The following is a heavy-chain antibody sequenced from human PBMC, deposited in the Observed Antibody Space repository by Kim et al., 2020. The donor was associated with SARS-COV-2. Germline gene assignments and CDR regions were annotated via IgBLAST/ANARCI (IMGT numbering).Heavy chain of an antibody. J-gene: IGHJ6*02. V-gene: IGHV3-74*01. D-gene: IGHD3-10*01. Sequence: GATTNYADSVKGRFTISRDNAKSTLYLRMDSLRPEDTAVYYCARDNYGFDVWGQGTSVTVSS. CDR2: GATT. CDR3: ARDNYGFDV.